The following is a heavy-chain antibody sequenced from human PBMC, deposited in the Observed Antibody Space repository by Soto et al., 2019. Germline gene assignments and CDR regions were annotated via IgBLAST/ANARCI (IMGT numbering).Heavy chain of an antibody. J-gene: IGHJ5*02. CDR1: GGTFSSYA. CDR2: IIPIFGTA. D-gene: IGHD3-22*01. V-gene: IGHV1-69*12. CDR3: ARSGYYDSSGYPNWFDP. Sequence: QVQLVQSGAEVKKPGSSVKVSCKASGGTFSSYAISWVRQAPGQGLEWMGGIIPIFGTANYAQKFQGRVTITADEATSTGYMELSSLRSEDTAVYYCARSGYYDSSGYPNWFDPWGQGTLVTVSS.